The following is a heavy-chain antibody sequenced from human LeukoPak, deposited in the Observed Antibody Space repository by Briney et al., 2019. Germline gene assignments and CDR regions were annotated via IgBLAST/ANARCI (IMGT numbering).Heavy chain of an antibody. CDR2: IGTAGDT. V-gene: IGHV3-13*01. CDR3: ARSSRSGWYDEYYFDY. J-gene: IGHJ4*02. CDR1: GFTFSSYD. Sequence: GGSLRLSCAASGFTFSSYDMHWVLQATGKGLEWVSAIGTAGDTYYPGSVKGRFTISRENAKNSLYLQMNSLRAGDTAVYYCARSSRSGWYDEYYFDYWGQGTLVTVSS. D-gene: IGHD6-19*01.